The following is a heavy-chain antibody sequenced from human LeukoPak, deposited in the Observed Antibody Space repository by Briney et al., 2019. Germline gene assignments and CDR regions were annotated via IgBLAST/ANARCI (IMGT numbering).Heavy chain of an antibody. CDR1: GFTFSSYA. J-gene: IGHJ4*02. CDR2: ISGSGGST. Sequence: PGGSLGLSCAASGFTFSSYAMSWVRQAPGKGLEWVSAISGSGGSTYYADSVKGRFTISRDNSKNTLYLQMNSLRAEDTAVYYCAKDPGLLWLGESQYFDYWGQGTLVTVSS. D-gene: IGHD3-10*01. CDR3: AKDPGLLWLGESQYFDY. V-gene: IGHV3-23*01.